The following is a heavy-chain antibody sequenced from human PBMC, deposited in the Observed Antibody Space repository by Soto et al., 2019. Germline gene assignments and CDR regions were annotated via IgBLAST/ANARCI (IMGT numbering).Heavy chain of an antibody. Sequence: QVQLVESGGGVVQPGRSLRLSCAASGSSFSTYDIHWVRQAPGKGPEWVAHISTDGTTEYLADPVKGRFTSSRDNAKNTVYLQMSSLRSDDTALYYCARGPSHGAFDMWGQGTMVTVSS. CDR3: ARGPSHGAFDM. CDR1: GSSFSTYD. J-gene: IGHJ3*02. V-gene: IGHV3-30-3*01. CDR2: ISTDGTTE.